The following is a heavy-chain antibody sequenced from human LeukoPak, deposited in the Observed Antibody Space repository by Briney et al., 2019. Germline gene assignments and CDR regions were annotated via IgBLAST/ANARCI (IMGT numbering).Heavy chain of an antibody. CDR3: AKDVGDYVDYFDY. CDR2: ISGSGGST. D-gene: IGHD4-17*01. V-gene: IGHV3-23*01. J-gene: IGHJ4*02. CDR1: GFTFSSYA. Sequence: GGSLRLSCAASGFTFSSYAMSWVRQAPGKGLEWVSAISGSGGSTYYADSVKGRFTISRDNSKYTLYLQMNSLRAEDTAVYYCAKDVGDYVDYFDYWGQGTLVTVSS.